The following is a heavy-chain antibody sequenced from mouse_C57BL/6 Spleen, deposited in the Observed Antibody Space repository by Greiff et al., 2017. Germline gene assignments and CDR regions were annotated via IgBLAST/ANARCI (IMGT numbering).Heavy chain of an antibody. J-gene: IGHJ1*03. Sequence: EVQLVESGGGLVKPGGSLKLSCAASGFTFSSYTMSWVRQTPEKRLEWVATISGGGGNTYYPDSVKGRITISRDNAKNTLDQQMSSLRSDDTALYYCARGYDPYWYFDVWGTRTTVTVSS. D-gene: IGHD2-3*01. CDR2: ISGGGGNT. CDR1: GFTFSSYT. V-gene: IGHV5-9*01. CDR3: ARGYDPYWYFDV.